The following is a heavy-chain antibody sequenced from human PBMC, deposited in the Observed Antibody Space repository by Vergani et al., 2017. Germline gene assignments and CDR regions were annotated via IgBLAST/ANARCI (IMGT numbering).Heavy chain of an antibody. Sequence: EVQLLESGGGLVQPGGSLRLSCAASGFTFSSYAMSWVRPAPGKGLEWVSAISGSGGSTYYADSVKGRFTIYRDNSKNTLYLQINSLRAEDTSVYYCAKVRLVVPAAHNWFDPWGQGTLVTVSS. CDR1: GFTFSSYA. D-gene: IGHD2-2*01. CDR3: AKVRLVVPAAHNWFDP. V-gene: IGHV3-23*01. CDR2: ISGSGGST. J-gene: IGHJ5*02.